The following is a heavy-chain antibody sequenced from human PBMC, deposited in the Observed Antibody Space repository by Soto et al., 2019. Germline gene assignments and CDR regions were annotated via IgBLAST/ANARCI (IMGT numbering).Heavy chain of an antibody. V-gene: IGHV4-30-4*01. J-gene: IGHJ4*02. Sequence: QVQLQESGPGLLKPSQTLSLTCTVSGDSISSGDHDWSWIRQPPGKGLEWIGYIYYSGTTYSRPSLQSRVTISVDASKNQFSLTRNSVTAADTAVYYCARGAYSDSSSYFDYWGQGTLVPVSS. D-gene: IGHD6-6*01. CDR3: ARGAYSDSSSYFDY. CDR2: IYYSGTT. CDR1: GDSISSGDHD.